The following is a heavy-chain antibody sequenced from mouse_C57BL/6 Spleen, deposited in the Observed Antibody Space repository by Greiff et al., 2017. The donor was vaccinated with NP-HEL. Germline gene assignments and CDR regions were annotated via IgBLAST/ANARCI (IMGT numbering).Heavy chain of an antibody. CDR2: IDPETGGT. CDR3: TFITTVVAPYYFDY. CDR1: GYTFTDYE. D-gene: IGHD1-1*01. J-gene: IGHJ2*01. Sequence: QVQLQQSGAELVRPGASVTLSCKASGYTFTDYEMHWVKQTPVHGLEWIGAIDPETGGTAYNQKFKGKAILTADKSSSTAYMELRSLTSEDSAVYYCTFITTVVAPYYFDYWGQGTTLTVSS. V-gene: IGHV1-15*01.